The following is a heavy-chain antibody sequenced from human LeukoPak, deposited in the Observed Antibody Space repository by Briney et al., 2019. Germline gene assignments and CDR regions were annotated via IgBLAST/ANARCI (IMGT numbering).Heavy chain of an antibody. V-gene: IGHV3-15*01. Sequence: PGVSLRLSCAASGFTFSNAWMSWVHEAPGKGREWVGRIKSKTDGGTTDYAAPVKGRFTISRGDSKNTLYLQMNSLKTEDTAVYYCTTLQGTMVRGVIITHFDYWGQGTLVTVSS. D-gene: IGHD3-10*01. CDR3: TTLQGTMVRGVIITHFDY. CDR1: GFTFSNAW. J-gene: IGHJ4*02. CDR2: IKSKTDGGTT.